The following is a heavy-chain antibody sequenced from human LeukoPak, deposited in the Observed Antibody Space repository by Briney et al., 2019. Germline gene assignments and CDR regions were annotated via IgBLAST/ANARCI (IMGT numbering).Heavy chain of an antibody. V-gene: IGHV4-61*02. D-gene: IGHD3-10*01. CDR1: GGSISSGTYY. J-gene: IGHJ6*03. Sequence: TASETLSLTCTVSGGSISSGTYYWSWIRQPAGKGLEWIGRIYTSGSTNYNPSLKSRVTMSVDTSKNQFSLKLSSVTAADTAVYYCAGLWFGEFSYYMDVWGKGTTVTISS. CDR3: AGLWFGEFSYYMDV. CDR2: IYTSGST.